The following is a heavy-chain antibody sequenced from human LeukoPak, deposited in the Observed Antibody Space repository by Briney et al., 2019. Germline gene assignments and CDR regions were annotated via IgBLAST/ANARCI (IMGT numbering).Heavy chain of an antibody. CDR1: GSTFTSYS. CDR2: ISAYNGNT. D-gene: IGHD1-26*01. J-gene: IGHJ4*02. CDR3: ARGLGGSGSYFLTFDY. Sequence: GASVKVSCKASGSTFTSYSINWVRQAPGQGLEWMGWISAYNGNTKYAQKDQGRVTMTADTSTSTAYMELRSLRSDDTAVYYCARGLGGSGSYFLTFDYWGQGTLVTVSS. V-gene: IGHV1-18*01.